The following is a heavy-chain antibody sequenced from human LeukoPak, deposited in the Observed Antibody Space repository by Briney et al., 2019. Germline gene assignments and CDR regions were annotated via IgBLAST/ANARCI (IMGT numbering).Heavy chain of an antibody. CDR2: ISGSGGST. CDR3: AKSTSMIVVVIKEEGLDY. D-gene: IGHD3-22*01. Sequence: GGSLRLSCAASGFTFNSYAMSWVRQAPGKGLEWVSAISGSGGSTYYADSVKGRFTISRDNSKNTLYLQMNSLRAEDTAVYYCAKSTSMIVVVIKEEGLDYWGQGTLVTVSS. V-gene: IGHV3-23*01. CDR1: GFTFNSYA. J-gene: IGHJ4*02.